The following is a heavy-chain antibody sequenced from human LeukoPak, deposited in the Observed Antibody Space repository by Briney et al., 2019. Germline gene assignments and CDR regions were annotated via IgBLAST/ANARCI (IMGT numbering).Heavy chain of an antibody. CDR1: GFMFSSYA. Sequence: GGSLRLPCAASGFMFSSYAMTWVRQAPGKGLEWVSSISGPGEFTYYADSVKGRFTISRDNSKNTLYLQMNSLRAEDTAVYYCAKVGFMTPLNWFDPWGQGTLVTVSS. V-gene: IGHV3-23*01. CDR3: AKVGFMTPLNWFDP. J-gene: IGHJ5*02. CDR2: ISGPGEFT.